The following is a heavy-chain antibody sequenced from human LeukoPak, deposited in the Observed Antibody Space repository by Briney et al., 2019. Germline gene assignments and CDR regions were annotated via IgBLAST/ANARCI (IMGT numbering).Heavy chain of an antibody. V-gene: IGHV4-34*01. CDR1: GGSFSGYY. J-gene: IGHJ4*02. D-gene: IGHD6-13*01. CDR3: ASRRLDSSSSDWVFDY. Sequence: SETLSLTCAVYGGSFSGYYWSWIRQPPGKGLEWIGEINHSGSTNYNPSLKSRVTISVDTSKNQFSLKLSSVTAADTAVYYCASRRLDSSSSDWVFDYWGQGTLVTVSS. CDR2: INHSGST.